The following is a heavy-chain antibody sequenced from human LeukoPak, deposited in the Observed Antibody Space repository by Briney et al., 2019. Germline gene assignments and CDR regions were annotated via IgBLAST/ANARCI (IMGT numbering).Heavy chain of an antibody. CDR3: ARGDYTGHAFDI. CDR2: FSHSGST. J-gene: IGHJ3*02. V-gene: IGHV4-34*01. CDR1: GGSFSRYR. D-gene: IGHD3-3*01. Sequence: SETLSLTYTVSGGSFSRYRWSWIRQPPGKGLEWIGDFSHSGSTNYNQSLKSRVTISVDTSKNQFSLNLSSVTAADTAVYYCARGDYTGHAFDIWGQGTMVTVSS.